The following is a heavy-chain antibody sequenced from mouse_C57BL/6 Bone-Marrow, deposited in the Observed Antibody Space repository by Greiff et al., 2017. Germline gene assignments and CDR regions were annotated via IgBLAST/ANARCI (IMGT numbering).Heavy chain of an antibody. V-gene: IGHV1-84*01. CDR1: GYTFTDYY. CDR2: IYPGSGNT. Sequence: QVQLQQSGPELVKPGASVKISCKASGYTFTDYYINWVKQRPGQGLEWIGWIYPGSGNTKYNEKFKGKATLTVATSSSTAYMQLSSLTSEDSAVYFCARGYYYGSSYYYAMDYWGQGTSVTVSS. D-gene: IGHD1-1*01. CDR3: ARGYYYGSSYYYAMDY. J-gene: IGHJ4*01.